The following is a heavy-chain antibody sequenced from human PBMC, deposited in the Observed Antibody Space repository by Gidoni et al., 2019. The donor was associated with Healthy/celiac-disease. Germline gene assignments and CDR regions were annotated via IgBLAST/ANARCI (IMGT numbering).Heavy chain of an antibody. Sequence: QVQLVQSGAEVKKPGSSVKVSCKASGYTFTSYYMHWVRQAPGQGLEWMGIINPSGGSTSYAQKFQGRVTMTRDTSTSTVYMELSSMRSEDTAVYYCARGGSSWYFDYWGQGTLVTVSS. CDR2: INPSGGST. J-gene: IGHJ4*02. CDR1: GYTFTSYY. CDR3: ARGGSSWYFDY. V-gene: IGHV1-46*01. D-gene: IGHD6-13*01.